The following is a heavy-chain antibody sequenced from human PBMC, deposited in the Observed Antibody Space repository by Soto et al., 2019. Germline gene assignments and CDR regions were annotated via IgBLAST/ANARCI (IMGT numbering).Heavy chain of an antibody. CDR2: IIPIFGTA. V-gene: IGHV1-69*06. D-gene: IGHD1-26*01. CDR1: GGTFSSYA. Sequence: SVKVSCKASGGTFSSYAISWVRQAPGQGLEWMGGIIPIFGTANYAQKFQGRVTITADKSTSTAYMELSSLRSEDTAVYYCARTLGPYSGSYYPAYWGQGTLVTVSS. J-gene: IGHJ4*02. CDR3: ARTLGPYSGSYYPAY.